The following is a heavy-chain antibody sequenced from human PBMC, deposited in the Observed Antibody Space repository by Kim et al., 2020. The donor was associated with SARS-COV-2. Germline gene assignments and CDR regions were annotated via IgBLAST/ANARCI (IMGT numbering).Heavy chain of an antibody. J-gene: IGHJ6*02. D-gene: IGHD2-2*01. CDR1: GFTFSSYS. CDR3: ATWEIVVVPAAAFAVLSRGDYGMDV. Sequence: GGSLRLSCAASGFTFSSYSMNWVRQAPGKGLEWVSSISSSSSYIYYADSVKGRFTISRDNAKNSLYLQMNSLRAEDTAVYYCATWEIVVVPAAAFAVLSRGDYGMDVWGQGTTVTVSS. V-gene: IGHV3-21*01. CDR2: ISSSSSYI.